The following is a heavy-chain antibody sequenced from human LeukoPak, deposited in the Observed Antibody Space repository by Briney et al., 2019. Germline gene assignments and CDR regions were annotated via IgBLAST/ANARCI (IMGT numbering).Heavy chain of an antibody. V-gene: IGHV3-23*01. Sequence: GGSLRLSCVASGFTFSSYAMSWVRQAPGKGLEWVSNISGSGRGGNTYYADSVKGRFTISRDNAKNSLYLQMNSLRAEDTAVYYCAGSGGGPAFDYWGQGTLVTVSS. J-gene: IGHJ4*02. CDR3: AGSGGGPAFDY. CDR1: GFTFSSYA. D-gene: IGHD3-10*01. CDR2: ISGSGRGGNT.